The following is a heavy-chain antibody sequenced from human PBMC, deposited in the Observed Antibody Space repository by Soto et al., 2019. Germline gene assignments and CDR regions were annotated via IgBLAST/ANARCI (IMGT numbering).Heavy chain of an antibody. Sequence: GGSLRLSCAASGFTFSDYYMSWIRQAPGKGLEWVSYISSSGSTIYYADSVKGRVTMTRDTSTSTVYIELSSLRSEDTAVYYCARDLGGAAAGLYYFDYWGQGTLVTVSS. CDR2: ISSSGSTI. CDR1: GFTFSDYY. D-gene: IGHD6-13*01. J-gene: IGHJ4*02. CDR3: ARDLGGAAAGLYYFDY. V-gene: IGHV3-11*01.